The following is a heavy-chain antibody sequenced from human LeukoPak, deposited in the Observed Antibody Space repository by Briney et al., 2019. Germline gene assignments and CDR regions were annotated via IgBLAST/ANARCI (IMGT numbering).Heavy chain of an antibody. CDR1: GYTFTGYY. CDR3: ARAKVVAAIHRRYYFDY. J-gene: IGHJ4*02. D-gene: IGHD2-15*01. Sequence: GASVKVSCKASGYTFTGYYMHWVRQAPGQGLEWMGWINPNSGGTNYAQKFQGRVTMTRDTSISTAYMELSRLRSDDTAVYYCARAKVVAAIHRRYYFDYWGQGTLVTVSS. V-gene: IGHV1-2*02. CDR2: INPNSGGT.